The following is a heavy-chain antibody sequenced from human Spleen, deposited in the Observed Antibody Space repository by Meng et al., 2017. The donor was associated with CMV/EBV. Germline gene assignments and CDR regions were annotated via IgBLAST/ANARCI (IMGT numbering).Heavy chain of an antibody. CDR1: GFTFSSYA. Sequence: GGSLRLSCAASGFTFSSYAMHWVRQAPGKGLEWVAVISYDGSNKYYADSVKGRFTISRDNSKNTLYLQMNSLRAEDTAVYYCARDSLYYDFWSGSPKYGMDVWGQGTTVTVSS. D-gene: IGHD3-3*01. CDR3: ARDSLYYDFWSGSPKYGMDV. V-gene: IGHV3-30-3*01. J-gene: IGHJ6*02. CDR2: ISYDGSNK.